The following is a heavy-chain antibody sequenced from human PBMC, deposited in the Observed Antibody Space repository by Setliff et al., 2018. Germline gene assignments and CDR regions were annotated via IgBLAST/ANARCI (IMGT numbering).Heavy chain of an antibody. CDR2: IYNIGET. V-gene: IGHV3-53*01. CDR1: GLTVSNDF. D-gene: IGHD3-10*01. Sequence: GGSLRLSCVVSGLTVSNDFMGWVRQAPGKGLEWVSVIYNIGETRYADSVKGRFTISRDKSKNTLYLHLSSLRAEDTATYYCARDRGGANPWFDFWGQGTLVTVSS. CDR3: ARDRGGANPWFDF. J-gene: IGHJ5*01.